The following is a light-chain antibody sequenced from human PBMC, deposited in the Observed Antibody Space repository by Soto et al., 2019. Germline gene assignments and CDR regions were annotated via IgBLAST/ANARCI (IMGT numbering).Light chain of an antibody. CDR3: QQGYSSRWT. J-gene: IGKJ1*01. V-gene: IGKV1-39*01. Sequence: DIQMTQSPSSLSASVGDRVTITCRASQNIRRYLNWYQQKPGKAPQLLIYATSSLQTGVPSRFSASGSGTDFSLVISDLQPEDSATYYCQQGYSSRWTSGRGTKVDIK. CDR1: QNIRRY. CDR2: ATS.